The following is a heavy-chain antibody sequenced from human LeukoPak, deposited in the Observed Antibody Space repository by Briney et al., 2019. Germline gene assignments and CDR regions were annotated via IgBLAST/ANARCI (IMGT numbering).Heavy chain of an antibody. CDR3: AALSDTLMVAAFDI. D-gene: IGHD2-8*01. V-gene: IGHV3-53*01. CDR1: GFSVSSNY. CDR2: IRSGGST. J-gene: IGHJ3*02. Sequence: GGSLRLSCAASGFSVSSNYMTWVRQAPGKGLEWVSVIRSGGSTYYADSVKGRFTISRDISENRLYLQMDSLRAEDTALYYCAALSDTLMVAAFDIWGPGTTVTVSS.